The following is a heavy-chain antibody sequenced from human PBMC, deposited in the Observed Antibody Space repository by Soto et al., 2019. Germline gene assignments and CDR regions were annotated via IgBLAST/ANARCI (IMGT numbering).Heavy chain of an antibody. V-gene: IGHV3-33*01. CDR1: GFTFSSYG. CDR2: IWYDGSNK. D-gene: IGHD3-10*02. Sequence: QVQLVESGGGVVQPGRSLRLSCAASGFTFSSYGMHWVRQAPGKGLEWVAVIWYDGSNKYYADSVKARFTISRDNSKNTLYLQMNSLRAEDTAVYYCARAVAMFELYFDYWGQGTLVTVSS. CDR3: ARAVAMFELYFDY. J-gene: IGHJ4*02.